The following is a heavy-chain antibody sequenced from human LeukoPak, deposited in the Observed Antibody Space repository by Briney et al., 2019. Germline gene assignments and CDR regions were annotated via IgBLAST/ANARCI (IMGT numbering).Heavy chain of an antibody. J-gene: IGHJ3*02. CDR2: ISYDGSNK. CDR3: ARDPTMIVVDDAFDI. Sequence: PGRSLRLSCAASGFTFSSYAMHWVRQAPGKGLEWVAVISYDGSNKYYADSVKGRFTISRDNSKNSLYLQMNSLRAEDTAVYYCARDPTMIVVDDAFDIWGQGTMVTVSS. D-gene: IGHD3-22*01. V-gene: IGHV3-30-3*01. CDR1: GFTFSSYA.